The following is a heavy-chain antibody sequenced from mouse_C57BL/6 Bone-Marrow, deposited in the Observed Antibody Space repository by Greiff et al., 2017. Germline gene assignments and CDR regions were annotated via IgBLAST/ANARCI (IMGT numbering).Heavy chain of an antibody. CDR2: IYPRSGNT. J-gene: IGHJ2*01. Sequence: VMLVESGAELARPGASVKLSCKASGYTFTSYGISWVKQRTGQGLEWIGEIYPRSGNTYYNEKFKGKATLTANKSSSTSYMELISLTPEDSAVYIYACAGYGTRFDDGGQGTTLTVTS. CDR1: GYTFTSYG. V-gene: IGHV1-81*01. CDR3: ACAGYGTRFDD. D-gene: IGHD2-1*01.